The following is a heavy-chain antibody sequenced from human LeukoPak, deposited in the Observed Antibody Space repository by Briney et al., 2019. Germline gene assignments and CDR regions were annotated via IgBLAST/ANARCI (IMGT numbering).Heavy chain of an antibody. D-gene: IGHD3-3*01. CDR1: GGSISSGGYY. J-gene: IGHJ4*02. CDR2: IYHSGST. Sequence: SETLSLTCTVSGGSISSGGYYWSWIRQPPGKGLEWIGYIYHSGSTYYNPSLKSRVTISADRSKNQFSLKLSSVTAADTAVYYCARSTFYDFWSGYYPPAFDYWGQGTLVTVSS. V-gene: IGHV4-30-2*01. CDR3: ARSTFYDFWSGYYPPAFDY.